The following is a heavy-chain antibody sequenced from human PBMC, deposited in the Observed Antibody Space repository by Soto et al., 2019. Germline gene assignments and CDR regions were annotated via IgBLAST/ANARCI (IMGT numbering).Heavy chain of an antibody. CDR1: GYTFTSYA. Sequence: QVQLVQSGAEEKKPGASVKVSCKASGYTFTSYAMHWVRQAPGQRLEWMGWINAGNGNTKYSQKFQGRVTITRDTSASTAYMELSSLRSEDTDVYYCAREELVPAAYFDYWGQGTLVTVSS. D-gene: IGHD2-2*01. J-gene: IGHJ4*02. CDR2: INAGNGNT. CDR3: AREELVPAAYFDY. V-gene: IGHV1-3*05.